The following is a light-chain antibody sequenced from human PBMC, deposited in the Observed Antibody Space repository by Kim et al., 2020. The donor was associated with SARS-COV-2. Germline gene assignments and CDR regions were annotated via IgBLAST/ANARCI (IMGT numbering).Light chain of an antibody. CDR1: SSDVGGYNY. CDR3: SSYTSSSTRV. V-gene: IGLV2-14*03. CDR2: DVS. Sequence: GHSITISCTGTSSDVGGYNYVSWYQQHPGKAPKLLIYDVSNRPSGVSNPFSGSKSGNTASLTISGLQAEDEADYYCSSYTSSSTRVFGGGTQLTVL. J-gene: IGLJ3*02.